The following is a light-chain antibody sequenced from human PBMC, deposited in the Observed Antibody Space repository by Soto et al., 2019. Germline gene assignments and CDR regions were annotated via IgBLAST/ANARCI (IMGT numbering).Light chain of an antibody. J-gene: IGKJ1*01. CDR2: DAS. Sequence: DIVLTQSPGTLSLSPGERATLSFSASEGVASNYLAWYQQKPGQPPRLLIYDASNRATGIPDRFSGSGSGTDFTLTISRLEPEDFAVYYCQQYGSSGTFGQGTKVDIK. V-gene: IGKV3-20*01. CDR1: EGVASNY. CDR3: QQYGSSGT.